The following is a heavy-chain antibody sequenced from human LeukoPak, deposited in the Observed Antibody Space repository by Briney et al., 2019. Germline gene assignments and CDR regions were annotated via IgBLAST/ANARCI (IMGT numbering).Heavy chain of an antibody. D-gene: IGHD3-22*01. J-gene: IGHJ5*02. V-gene: IGHV3-30*02. CDR3: AKDLYDSSGYPRWFDP. CDR2: IRYDGSNK. Sequence: GGSLRLSCAASGFTFSSYGMHWVRQAPGKGLEWVAFIRYDGSNKYYADPVKGRFTISRDNSKNTLHLQMNSLRAEDTAVYYCAKDLYDSSGYPRWFDPWGQGTLVTVSS. CDR1: GFTFSSYG.